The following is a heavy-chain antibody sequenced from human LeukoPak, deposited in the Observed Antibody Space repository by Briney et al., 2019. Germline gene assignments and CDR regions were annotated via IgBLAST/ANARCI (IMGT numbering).Heavy chain of an antibody. CDR2: IYHSGST. Sequence: SQTLSLTCAVSGGSISSGGYSWSWIRQPPGKGLEWIGYIYHSGSTYYNPSLKSRVTISVDRSKNQFSLKLSSVTAADTAVYYCARGVYIAAAQYAYWGQGTLVTVSS. V-gene: IGHV4-30-2*01. CDR1: GGSISSGGYS. D-gene: IGHD6-13*01. J-gene: IGHJ4*02. CDR3: ARGVYIAAAQYAY.